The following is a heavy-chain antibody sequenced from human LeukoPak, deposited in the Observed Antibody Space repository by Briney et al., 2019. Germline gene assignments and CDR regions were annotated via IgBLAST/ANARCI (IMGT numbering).Heavy chain of an antibody. J-gene: IGHJ4*02. V-gene: IGHV3-74*01. CDR3: ATGSGLWSPDY. Sequence: GGSLRLSCAASGFTFSSYWMHWLRQAPGKGLVWVSRINTDGSSTSYADSVKGRFTISRDNAKNRLYVQMNSLRAVDTAVYYCATGSGLWSPDYWGQGTLVTVSS. CDR1: GFTFSSYW. CDR2: INTDGSST. D-gene: IGHD5-18*01.